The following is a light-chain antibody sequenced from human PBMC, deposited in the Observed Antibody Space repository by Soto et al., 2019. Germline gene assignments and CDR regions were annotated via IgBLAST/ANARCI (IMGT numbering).Light chain of an antibody. CDR3: GSWDSSLSAYV. CDR1: SSNIGGNS. Sequence: QSVLTQPPSVSAAPGQKVTISCSGSSSNIGGNSVSWYQQLPGTAPKLLIYDDNKRPSGIPDRFSGSKSGTSATLGITGFQTGEEAHYSCGSWDSSLSAYVFGTGTKVTV. CDR2: DDN. J-gene: IGLJ1*01. V-gene: IGLV1-51*01.